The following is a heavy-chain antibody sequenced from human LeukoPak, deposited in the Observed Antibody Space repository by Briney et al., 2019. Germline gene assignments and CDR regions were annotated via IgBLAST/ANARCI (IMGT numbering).Heavy chain of an antibody. CDR1: GFTFSSYA. J-gene: IGHJ4*02. V-gene: IGHV3-23*01. CDR3: AKAHNLSIAVAGTGEAY. Sequence: GGSLRLSCAASGFTFSSYAMSWVRQAPGKGLEWVSAISGSGGSTYYADSVKGRFTISRDNSKNTLYLQMNSLRAEDTAVYYCAKAHNLSIAVAGTGEAYFGQGTLVTVSS. D-gene: IGHD6-19*01. CDR2: ISGSGGST.